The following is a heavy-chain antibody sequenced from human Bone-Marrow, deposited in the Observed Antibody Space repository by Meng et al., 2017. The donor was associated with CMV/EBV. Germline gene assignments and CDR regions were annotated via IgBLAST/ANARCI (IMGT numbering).Heavy chain of an antibody. CDR2: IYYSGST. J-gene: IGHJ3*02. CDR3: ARREYSGAWSQPRAFDS. CDR1: GGSISSSSYY. Sequence: SETLSLTCTVSGGSISSSSYYWGWIRQPPGKGLEWIGSIYYSGSTYYNPSFKSRVTISVDTSKNQFSLKLSSVTAADTAVYYCARREYSGAWSQPRAFDSWGQGTMVTVSS. V-gene: IGHV4-39*07. D-gene: IGHD5-12*01.